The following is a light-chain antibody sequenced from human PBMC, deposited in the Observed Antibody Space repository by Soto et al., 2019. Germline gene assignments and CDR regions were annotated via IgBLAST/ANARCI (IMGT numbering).Light chain of an antibody. CDR2: ETS. J-gene: IGKJ2*01. CDR3: QQANSLPYT. CDR1: QGISTW. V-gene: IGKV1-12*01. Sequence: DIQMTQAPSSVSASVGDRVTITCRASQGISTWLAWYQHKPGKAPKLLIYETSNLHNGVPSRFSGSGSVTDFTLTISSLQPEDFATYYCQQANSLPYTFGQGTKLEIE.